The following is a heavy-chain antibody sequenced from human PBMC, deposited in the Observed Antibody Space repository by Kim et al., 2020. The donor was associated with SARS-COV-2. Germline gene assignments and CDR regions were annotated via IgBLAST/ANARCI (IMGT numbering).Heavy chain of an antibody. D-gene: IGHD6-13*01. CDR2: IYYSGST. Sequence: SETLSLTCTVSGGSISSGGYYWSWIRQHPGKGLEWIGYIYYSGSTYYNPSLKSRVTISVDTSKNQFSLKLSSVTAADTAVYYCAREPPGEKQQLVRGWFDPWGQGTLVTVSS. J-gene: IGHJ5*02. V-gene: IGHV4-31*03. CDR1: GGSISSGGYY. CDR3: AREPPGEKQQLVRGWFDP.